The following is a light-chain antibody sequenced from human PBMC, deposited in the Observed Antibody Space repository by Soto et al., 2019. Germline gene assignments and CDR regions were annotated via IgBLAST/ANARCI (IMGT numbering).Light chain of an antibody. V-gene: IGKV1-5*03. J-gene: IGKJ2*01. CDR1: QSISSW. Sequence: DIQLTQSPSTLSTSVGDRVTITCRASQSISSWLAWYQQKPGKAPNLLIYKASRLQSGVPSRFSGGGSGTEFTLTISSLQPDDFAPYYCQQYNSYPYTFGQGTKLEIK. CDR2: KAS. CDR3: QQYNSYPYT.